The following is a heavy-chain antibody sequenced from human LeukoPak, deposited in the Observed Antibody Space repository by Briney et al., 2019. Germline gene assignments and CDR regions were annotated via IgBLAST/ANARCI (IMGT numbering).Heavy chain of an antibody. CDR1: GFTFSSYN. CDR2: ISRSSTYI. Sequence: GGSLRLSCAASGFTFSSYNMNWVRQAPGKGLEWVSSISRSSTYIYYADSVKGRFTISRDNAKNSLYLQMNSLRAEDTAVYYCVRGGAAGTNYYYYYYMYVWGKGTTVTVSS. J-gene: IGHJ6*03. D-gene: IGHD2-15*01. V-gene: IGHV3-21*01. CDR3: VRGGAAGTNYYYYYYMYV.